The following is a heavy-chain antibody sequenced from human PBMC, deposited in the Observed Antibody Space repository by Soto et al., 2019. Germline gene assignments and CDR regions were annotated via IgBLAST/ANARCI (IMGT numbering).Heavy chain of an antibody. J-gene: IGHJ6*02. CDR1: GFIFDDYT. Sequence: EAQLVESGGGLVQPGRSLRLSCAASGFIFDDYTMHWVRQVPGKGLEWVSGISWNSVSVKYADSVKGRFTVSRDNAESSVFLQMNSLRAEDTALYYCAKDRGAGYTSSRGLDVWGQGTTVIVSS. V-gene: IGHV3-9*01. D-gene: IGHD6-13*01. CDR3: AKDRGAGYTSSRGLDV. CDR2: ISWNSVSV.